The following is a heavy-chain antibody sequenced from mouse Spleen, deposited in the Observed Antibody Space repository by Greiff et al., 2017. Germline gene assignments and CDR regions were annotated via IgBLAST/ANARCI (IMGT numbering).Heavy chain of an antibody. D-gene: IGHD2-4*01. Sequence: VQLQQSGPELVKPGASVKISCKASGYSFTGYYMNWVKQSPEKSLEWIGEINPSTGGTTYNQKFKAKATLTVDKSSSTAYMQLKSLTSEDSAVYYCARWEGLDYAMDYWGQGTSVTVSS. J-gene: IGHJ4*01. CDR2: INPSTGGT. CDR3: ARWEGLDYAMDY. V-gene: IGHV1-42*01. CDR1: GYSFTGYY.